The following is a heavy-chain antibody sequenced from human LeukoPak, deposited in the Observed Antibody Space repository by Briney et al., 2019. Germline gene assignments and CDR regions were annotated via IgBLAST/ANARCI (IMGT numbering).Heavy chain of an antibody. CDR1: GFTFSSYW. CDR3: ARDAAAGSYYYYVMDV. CDR2: INSDGSST. Sequence: GGSLRLSWAASGFTFSSYWMHWVRQAPGKGLVWVSRINSDGSSTSYADSVKGRFTISRDNAKNTLYLQMNSLRAEDTAVYYCARDAAAGSYYYYVMDVWGQGTTVTVSS. J-gene: IGHJ6*02. D-gene: IGHD6-13*01. V-gene: IGHV3-74*01.